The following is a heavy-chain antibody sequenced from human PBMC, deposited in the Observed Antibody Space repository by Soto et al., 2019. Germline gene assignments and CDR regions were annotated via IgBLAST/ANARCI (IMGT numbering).Heavy chain of an antibody. V-gene: IGHV1-69*01. Sequence: QVQLVQSGAEVKKPGSSVKVSCKASGGTFSSYAISWVRQAPGQGLEWMGGIIPIFGTANYAQKFQGRVTVTAAESQSTAYMELSSLRSEDTAVYYCARSRPVAAGISRNNYYYGMDVWGQGTTVTVSS. CDR3: ARSRPVAAGISRNNYYYGMDV. J-gene: IGHJ6*02. D-gene: IGHD6-13*01. CDR2: IIPIFGTA. CDR1: GGTFSSYA.